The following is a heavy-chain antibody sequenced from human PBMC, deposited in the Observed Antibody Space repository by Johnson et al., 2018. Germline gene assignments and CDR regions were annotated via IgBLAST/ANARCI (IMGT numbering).Heavy chain of an antibody. CDR2: ISGSGGST. Sequence: VQLVQSGGGVVQPGRSLRLSCAASGFTFSSYGMHWVRQAPGKGLEWVSAISGSGGSTYYADSVKGRFTISRDNFKKTLYLQMNSLRAGDTAVYYCARGATYYDSSGYLGFQHWGQGTLVTVS. CDR1: GFTFSSYG. J-gene: IGHJ1*01. V-gene: IGHV3-23*04. CDR3: ARGATYYDSSGYLGFQH. D-gene: IGHD3-22*01.